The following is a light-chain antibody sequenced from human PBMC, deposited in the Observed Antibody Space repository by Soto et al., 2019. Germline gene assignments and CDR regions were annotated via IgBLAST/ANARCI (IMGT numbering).Light chain of an antibody. CDR2: EVS. CDR1: SSDGGGYNY. V-gene: IGLV2-8*01. Sequence: QSALTQPPSASGSRGQSVTISCTGTSSDGGGYNYVSWYQQHPGKAPKLMIYEVSKRPSGVPDRLSGSKSGNTAPLTVPGLQPEDEADYYCSSYAGSNNLGVFGGGTKLTVL. CDR3: SSYAGSNNLGV. J-gene: IGLJ3*02.